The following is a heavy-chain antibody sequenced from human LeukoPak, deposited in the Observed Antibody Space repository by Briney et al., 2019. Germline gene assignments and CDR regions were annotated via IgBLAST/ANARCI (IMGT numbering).Heavy chain of an antibody. V-gene: IGHV3-30-3*01. D-gene: IGHD3-22*01. CDR2: ISYDGSNK. Sequence: PGGSLRLSCAASGFTFSSYAMHWVRQAPGKGLEWVAVISYDGSNKYYADSVKGRFTISRDNSKNTLYLQMNSLRAEDTAVYYCARVFSSGYHNDYWGQGTLVTVSS. CDR3: ARVFSSGYHNDY. J-gene: IGHJ4*02. CDR1: GFTFSSYA.